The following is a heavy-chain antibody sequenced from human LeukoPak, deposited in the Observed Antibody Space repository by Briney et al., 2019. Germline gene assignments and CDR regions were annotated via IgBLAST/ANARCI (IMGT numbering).Heavy chain of an antibody. CDR3: ALRRGWYYDFWSGHQTPYDY. CDR1: GYTFTGYY. D-gene: IGHD3-3*01. Sequence: GASVKVSCKASGYTFTGYYMHWVRHAPGQGLEWMGWINPNSGGTNYAQKFQGRVTMTRDTSISTAYMELSRLRSDDTAVYYCALRRGWYYDFWSGHQTPYDYWGQGTLVTVSS. CDR2: INPNSGGT. J-gene: IGHJ4*02. V-gene: IGHV1-2*02.